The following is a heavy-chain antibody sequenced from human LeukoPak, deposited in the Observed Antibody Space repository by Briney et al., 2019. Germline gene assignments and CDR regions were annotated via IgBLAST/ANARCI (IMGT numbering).Heavy chain of an antibody. Sequence: PSETLSLTCTVSGGSISSGSYYWSWIRQPAGKGLEWIGRIYTSGSTNYNPSLKSRVTISVDTSKNQFSLKLSSVTAADTAVYYCARVTQQQLTDAFNIWGQGTMVTVSS. D-gene: IGHD6-13*01. CDR2: IYTSGST. J-gene: IGHJ3*02. CDR1: GGSISSGSYY. V-gene: IGHV4-61*02. CDR3: ARVTQQQLTDAFNI.